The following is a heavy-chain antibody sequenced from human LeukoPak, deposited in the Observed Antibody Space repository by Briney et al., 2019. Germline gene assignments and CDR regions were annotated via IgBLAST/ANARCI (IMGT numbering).Heavy chain of an antibody. D-gene: IGHD1-1*01. Sequence: SETLSLTCTVSVGSISSYYWSWIRQPPGKGLEWIGYIYYSGSTNYNPSLKSRVTISVDTSKNQFSLKLSSVTAADTAVYYCARHKNWYDYLAPSVNFVDYWGQGTLVTVSS. CDR1: VGSISSYY. CDR3: ARHKNWYDYLAPSVNFVDY. V-gene: IGHV4-59*08. J-gene: IGHJ4*02. CDR2: IYYSGST.